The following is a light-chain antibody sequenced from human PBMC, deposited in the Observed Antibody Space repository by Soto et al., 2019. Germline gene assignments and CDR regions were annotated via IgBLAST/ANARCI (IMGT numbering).Light chain of an antibody. Sequence: EIVMTQSPATLSLSPGERATLSCRASQSVSSNLAWYQQKPGQAPRLLIYGASTRATGIPARISGRGSGTEFTLTISSLQSEDVAVYYCQQNNNWPFHLGPGTKVDI. CDR1: QSVSSN. CDR3: QQNNNWPFH. J-gene: IGKJ3*01. CDR2: GAS. V-gene: IGKV3-15*01.